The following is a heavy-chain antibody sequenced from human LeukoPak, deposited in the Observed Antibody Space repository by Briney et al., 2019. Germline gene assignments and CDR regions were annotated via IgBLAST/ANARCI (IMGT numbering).Heavy chain of an antibody. CDR3: AKRLGGSGFDY. D-gene: IGHD3-16*01. V-gene: IGHV3-23*01. CDR2: IGTSGGTT. J-gene: IGHJ4*02. CDR1: GFAFSTYV. Sequence: GGSLRLSCAASGFAFSTYVMSWVRQAPGKGLDWVSAIGTSGGTTYYAESVKGRFTISRDNSKDTLYLQMNSLRAEDTAVYYCAKRLGGSGFDYWGQGTLVTVSS.